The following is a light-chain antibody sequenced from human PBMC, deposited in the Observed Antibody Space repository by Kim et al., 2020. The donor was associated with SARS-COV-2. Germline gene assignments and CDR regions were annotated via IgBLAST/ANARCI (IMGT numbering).Light chain of an antibody. J-gene: IGKJ2*01. Sequence: SASVGDRVTITCRASQSISIYFTWYQQTPGKAPNLLIYAASSLQSGVPSRFSGSGSGTDFTLTISSLQPEDFVTYYCQQSYKTPYTFGLGTKLEI. CDR2: AAS. CDR3: QQSYKTPYT. CDR1: QSISIY. V-gene: IGKV1-39*01.